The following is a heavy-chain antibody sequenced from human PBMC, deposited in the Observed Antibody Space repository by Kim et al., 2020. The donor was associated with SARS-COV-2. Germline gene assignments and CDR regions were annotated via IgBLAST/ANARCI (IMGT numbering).Heavy chain of an antibody. Sequence: ASVKVSCKASGYTFTSYYMHWVRQAPGQGLEWMGIINPSGGSTSYAQKFQGRVTMTRDTSTSTVYMELSSLRSEDTAVYYCARDFPVATIRGGADAFDIWGQGTMVTVSS. CDR2: INPSGGST. CDR1: GYTFTSYY. D-gene: IGHD5-12*01. CDR3: ARDFPVATIRGGADAFDI. J-gene: IGHJ3*02. V-gene: IGHV1-46*01.